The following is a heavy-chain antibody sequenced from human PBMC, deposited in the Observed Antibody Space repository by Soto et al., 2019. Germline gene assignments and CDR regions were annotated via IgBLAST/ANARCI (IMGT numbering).Heavy chain of an antibody. CDR3: ARDPKGLVATTYYYYYGMDV. D-gene: IGHD5-12*01. CDR1: GSTYTSYG. V-gene: IGHV1-18*01. J-gene: IGHJ6*02. CDR2: ISAYNGNT. Sequence: ASVKISCTASGSTYTSYGISWVRQDPGQGLEWMGWISAYNGNTNYAQKLQGRVTMTTDTSTSTAYMELRSLRSDDTAVYYCARDPKGLVATTYYYYYGMDVWGQGTTVTVSS.